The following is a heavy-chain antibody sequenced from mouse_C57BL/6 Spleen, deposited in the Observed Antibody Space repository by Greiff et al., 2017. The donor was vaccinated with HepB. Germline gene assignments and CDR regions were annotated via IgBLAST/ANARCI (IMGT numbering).Heavy chain of an antibody. D-gene: IGHD2-4*01. CDR2: ISYDGSN. V-gene: IGHV3-6*01. CDR3: ANTLYYEAMDY. J-gene: IGHJ4*01. CDR1: GYSITSGYY. Sequence: EVKVEESGPGLVKPSQSLSLTCSVTGYSITSGYYWYWIRQFPGNKLEWMGYISYDGSNNYNPAIKNRISITRDTSKNQLFLQLNSVTTEDTATYYCANTLYYEAMDYWGQGTSVTVSS.